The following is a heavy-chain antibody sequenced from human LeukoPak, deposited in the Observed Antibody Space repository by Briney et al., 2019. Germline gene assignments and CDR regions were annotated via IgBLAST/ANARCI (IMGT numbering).Heavy chain of an antibody. CDR1: GFTFSDYA. CDR3: AKDGPVHCSGGSCYYYYYMDV. J-gene: IGHJ6*03. V-gene: IGHV3-23*01. Sequence: GGSLRLSCAVSGFTFSDYAMSWVRQAPGKGLEWVSHISGSGGSTYYADSVKGRFTISRDNSKNTLYLQMNSLRAEDTAVYYCAKDGPVHCSGGSCYYYYYMDVWGKGTTVTVSS. D-gene: IGHD2-15*01. CDR2: ISGSGGST.